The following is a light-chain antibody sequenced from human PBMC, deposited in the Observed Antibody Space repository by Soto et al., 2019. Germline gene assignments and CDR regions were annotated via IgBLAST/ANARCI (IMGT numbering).Light chain of an antibody. CDR1: QSTGTW. J-gene: IGKJ1*01. V-gene: IGKV1-5*01. CDR3: QQYSDSSGA. Sequence: DIQVTQSPSTLSASVGDRVTITCGASQSTGTWLAWYQQKPGKVPKLLIFDASTLESGVPSRFSGSGSGTDFTLTISSLQPDDFATYYCQQYSDSSGAFGQGTKVDIK. CDR2: DAS.